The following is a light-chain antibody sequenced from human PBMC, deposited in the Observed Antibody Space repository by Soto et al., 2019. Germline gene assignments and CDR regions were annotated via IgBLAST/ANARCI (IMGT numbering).Light chain of an antibody. CDR2: GNS. CDR3: QSYDRSLSGVV. CDR1: SSNIWAGYD. Sequence: QSVLTQPPSVSGAPGQRVTISCTGSSSNIWAGYDVHWYQQLPGTAPRVLIYGNSNRPSGVPDRFSGSKSGTSASLAITGLQAEDEADYYCQSYDRSLSGVVFGGGTQLTVL. V-gene: IGLV1-40*01. J-gene: IGLJ7*01.